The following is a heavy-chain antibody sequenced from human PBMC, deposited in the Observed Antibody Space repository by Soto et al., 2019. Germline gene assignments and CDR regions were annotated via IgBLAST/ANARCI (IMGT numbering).Heavy chain of an antibody. CDR2: IIPIFGTA. V-gene: IGHV1-69*01. CDR1: GGTFSSYA. J-gene: IGHJ6*02. CDR3: AREYSRGYDLSHYDMDL. D-gene: IGHD1-1*01. Sequence: QVQLVQSGAEVKKPGSSVKVSCKASGGTFSSYAISSVRQAPGQGLEWMGGIIPIFGTANYAQKFQGRVTITADESTTTAYRGRSSVRSENTAVYYLAREYSRGYDLSHYDMDLWGQETTVTVSS.